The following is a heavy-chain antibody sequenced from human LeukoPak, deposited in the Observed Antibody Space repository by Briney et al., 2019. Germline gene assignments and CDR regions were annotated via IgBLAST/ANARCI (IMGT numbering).Heavy chain of an antibody. CDR1: GFTLSTYA. CDR2: TSSSDAGT. Sequence: GGSLRLSCAASGFTLSTYAMSWVRQTPGKGLEWVAATSSSDAGTYHADSVRGRFTISRDNSKNTLYLQMNSLRAEDTAVYYCAKDPGVHYYDSSGNFDYWGQGTLVTVSS. D-gene: IGHD3-22*01. V-gene: IGHV3-23*01. CDR3: AKDPGVHYYDSSGNFDY. J-gene: IGHJ4*02.